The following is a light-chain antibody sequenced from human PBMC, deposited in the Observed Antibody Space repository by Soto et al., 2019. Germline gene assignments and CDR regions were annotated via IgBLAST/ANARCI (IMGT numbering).Light chain of an antibody. V-gene: IGKV3-15*01. CDR3: QKYNNWPLT. CDR1: PRVDSH. J-gene: IGKJ4*01. Sequence: EMGTTQFSGTVGESPVEIVAQSCRASPRVDSHLPCYQQKPGQGPRLLIYAPSTRATGIPARFSASRSGTEFTLTINSLQSEDFAVYYCQKYNNWPLTFGRGNKVAIK. CDR2: APS.